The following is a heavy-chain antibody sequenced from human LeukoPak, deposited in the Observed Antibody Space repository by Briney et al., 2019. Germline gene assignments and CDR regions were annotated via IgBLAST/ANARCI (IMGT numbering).Heavy chain of an antibody. Sequence: GGSLRLSCAASGFTFSSYAMHWVRQAPGKGLEWVAVISYDGSNKYYADSVKGRFTISRDNSKNTLYLQMNSLRAEDTAVYYCARDLSVLGAGRGLLGSNYWGQGTLVTVSS. J-gene: IGHJ4*02. CDR2: ISYDGSNK. CDR3: ARDLSVLGAGRGLLGSNY. CDR1: GFTFSSYA. V-gene: IGHV3-30*04. D-gene: IGHD1-26*01.